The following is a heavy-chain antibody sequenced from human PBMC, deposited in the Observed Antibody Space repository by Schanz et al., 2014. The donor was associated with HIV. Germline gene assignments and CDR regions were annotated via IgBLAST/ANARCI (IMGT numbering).Heavy chain of an antibody. Sequence: DVQLVESGGGLVQPGGSLTLSCAASGFTFTNHALSWVRQAPGRGLEWVSTVIGSGVRTIYADSVKGRFTISRDNSKNTLSLHMNSLRVEDTAVYYCAKAKGSYSATTFYFDFWGQGTLVTVSS. J-gene: IGHJ4*02. V-gene: IGHV3-23*04. CDR3: AKAKGSYSATTFYFDF. CDR2: VIGSGVRT. CDR1: GFTFTNHA. D-gene: IGHD1-26*01.